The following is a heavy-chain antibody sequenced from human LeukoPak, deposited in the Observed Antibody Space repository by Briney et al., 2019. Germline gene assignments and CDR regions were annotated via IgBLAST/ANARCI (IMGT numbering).Heavy chain of an antibody. CDR3: ARDRYGSGSYYRDNWFDP. CDR1: GYTFTGHY. CDR2: INPNSGGA. J-gene: IGHJ5*02. Sequence: ASVKVSCKASGYTFTGHYIYWVRQAPGQGLEWMGWINPNSGGANYALKFQGRVTMTRDTSISTAYMELSRLTSDDTAVYYCARDRYGSGSYYRDNWFDPWGQGTLVTVSS. V-gene: IGHV1-2*02. D-gene: IGHD3-10*01.